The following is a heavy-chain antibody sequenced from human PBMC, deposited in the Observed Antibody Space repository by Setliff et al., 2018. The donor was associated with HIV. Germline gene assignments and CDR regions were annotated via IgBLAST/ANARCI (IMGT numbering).Heavy chain of an antibody. J-gene: IGHJ4*02. CDR3: ASSSPGYYDILTGYYEGYYFDY. V-gene: IGHV4-38-2*01. Sequence: SETLSLTCAVSDYSISSGSYWGWIRQPPGKGLEWIGSIYHSGNTYYNPSLKSRVTLSVDTSKNQFSLKPSSVTAADTAVYYCASSSPGYYDILTGYYEGYYFDYWGQGTLVTVSS. CDR2: IYHSGNT. CDR1: DYSISSGSY. D-gene: IGHD3-9*01.